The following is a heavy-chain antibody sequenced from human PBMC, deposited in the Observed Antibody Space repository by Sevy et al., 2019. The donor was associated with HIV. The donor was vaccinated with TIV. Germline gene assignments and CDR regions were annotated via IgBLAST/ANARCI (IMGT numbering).Heavy chain of an antibody. J-gene: IGHJ4*02. CDR2: TYYRSKWYN. CDR1: GDRVSTNSAV. V-gene: IGHV6-1*01. D-gene: IGHD3-3*01. CDR3: ARAGATIFGIVTMSFDV. Sequence: SQTLSLTCAISGDRVSTNSAVWNCIRQSPSRGLEWLGRTYYRSKWYNDYSVSLKGRLTITPDTSKNQFSLHLKSVTADDTAVYFCARAGATIFGIVTMSFDVWGQGTLVTVSS.